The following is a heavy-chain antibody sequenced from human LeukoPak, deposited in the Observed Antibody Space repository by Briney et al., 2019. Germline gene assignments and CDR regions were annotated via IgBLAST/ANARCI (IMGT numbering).Heavy chain of an antibody. V-gene: IGHV1-24*01. CDR3: ATCSGGYTVPYYFNY. CDR2: FDPEEGET. D-gene: IGHD3-10*02. J-gene: IGHJ4*02. Sequence: ASVKVSCKVSGYTLTELSMHWVRQAPGKGLEWMGGFDPEEGETIYSQKFQGRVTMTEDTSTDTAYMELSSLRSEDTAVYYCATCSGGYTVPYYFNYWGQGTLVTVSS. CDR1: GYTLTELS.